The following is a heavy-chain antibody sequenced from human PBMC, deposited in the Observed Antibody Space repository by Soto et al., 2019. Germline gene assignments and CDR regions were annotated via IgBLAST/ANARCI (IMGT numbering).Heavy chain of an antibody. CDR1: GYTFTNYG. Sequence: ASVKVSCKASGYTFTNYGINWVRQAPGQGLEWMGWISPFTGDTHYTQSLQGRITMTTDTSTSTAYMELRSLRSADTAVYYCARSCSGGSCHSVYWGQGTLVTVSS. D-gene: IGHD2-15*01. CDR3: ARSCSGGSCHSVY. J-gene: IGHJ4*02. CDR2: ISPFTGDT. V-gene: IGHV1-18*04.